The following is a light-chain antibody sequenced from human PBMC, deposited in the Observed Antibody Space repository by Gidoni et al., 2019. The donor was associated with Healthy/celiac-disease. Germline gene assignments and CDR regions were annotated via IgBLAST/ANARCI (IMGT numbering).Light chain of an antibody. J-gene: IGKJ1*01. CDR1: QSISSY. Sequence: DIQMTQSPSSPSASVGDRVTITCRASQSISSYLNWYQQKPGKAPKLLIYAASSLQIGVPSRFSGSRSGTDFTLTISSLQPEDFATYYCQQSYSTPWTFGQGTKVEIK. CDR3: QQSYSTPWT. V-gene: IGKV1-39*01. CDR2: AAS.